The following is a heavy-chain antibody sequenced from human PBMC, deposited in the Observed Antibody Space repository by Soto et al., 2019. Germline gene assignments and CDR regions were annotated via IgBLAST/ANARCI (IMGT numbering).Heavy chain of an antibody. J-gene: IGHJ4*02. D-gene: IGHD1-26*01. CDR3: ARGGTWELPYYFDY. CDR1: GFTFSSYG. CDR2: IWYDGSNK. Sequence: GGSLRLSCAASGFTFSSYGMHWVRQAPGKGLEWVAVIWYDGSNKYYADSVKGRFTISRDNSKNTLYLQMNSLRAEDTAVYYCARGGTWELPYYFDYWGQGTLVTVSS. V-gene: IGHV3-33*01.